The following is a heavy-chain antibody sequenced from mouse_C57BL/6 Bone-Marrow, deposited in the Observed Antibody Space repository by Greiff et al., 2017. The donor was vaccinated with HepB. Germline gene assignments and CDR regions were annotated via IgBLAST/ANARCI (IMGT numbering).Heavy chain of an antibody. D-gene: IGHD2-1*01. CDR1: GFTFSDFY. CDR3: ARDVGNYGYFDV. CDR2: SRNKANDYTT. J-gene: IGHJ1*03. Sequence: EVQLVESGGGLVQSGRSLRLSCATSGFTFSDFYMEWVRQAPGKGLEWIAASRNKANDYTTEYSASVKGRFIVSRDTSQSILYLQMNALRAEDTAIYYCARDVGNYGYFDVWGTGTTVTVSS. V-gene: IGHV7-1*01.